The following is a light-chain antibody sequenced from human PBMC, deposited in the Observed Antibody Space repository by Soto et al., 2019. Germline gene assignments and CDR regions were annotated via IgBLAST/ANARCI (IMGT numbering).Light chain of an antibody. CDR1: QSVSSSY. Sequence: EVVLTQSPGTLSLSPGERATLSCRASQSVSSSYLAWYQQKPGQAPRLLIYGASSRATGIPDRFSGSGSGTDFTLTISRLEPEDFVVYYCQQFGGSPQYTFGQGTKLEIK. CDR2: GAS. V-gene: IGKV3-20*01. J-gene: IGKJ2*01. CDR3: QQFGGSPQYT.